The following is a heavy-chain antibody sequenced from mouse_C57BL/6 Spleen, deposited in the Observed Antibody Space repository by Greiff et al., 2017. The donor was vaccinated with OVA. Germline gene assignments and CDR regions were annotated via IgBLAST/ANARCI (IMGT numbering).Heavy chain of an antibody. J-gene: IGHJ2*01. CDR1: GFTFSSYG. Sequence: EVKLVESGGDLVKPGGSLKLSCAASGFTFSSYGMSWVRQTPDKRLAWVATISSGGSYTYYPDSVKGRFTISRDNAKNTLYLQISSLKSEDTAMYYCARQDYGSSDYLDYWGQGTTLTVSS. CDR2: ISSGGSYT. CDR3: ARQDYGSSDYLDY. V-gene: IGHV5-6*01. D-gene: IGHD1-1*01.